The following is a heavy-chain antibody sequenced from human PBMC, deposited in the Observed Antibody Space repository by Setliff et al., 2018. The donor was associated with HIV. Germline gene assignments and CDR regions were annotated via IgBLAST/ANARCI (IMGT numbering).Heavy chain of an antibody. Sequence: PSETLSLTCSVSGGSFSGHYWSWIRQPPGKGLEWIGYIYIYNSGSTNYHPSLTSRVTISVDTSRNQFSLKLTSVTAADTAIYYCARGVNFDYWGQGTQFTVSS. CDR3: ARGVNFDY. CDR1: GGSFSGHY. J-gene: IGHJ4*02. CDR2: IYIYNSGST. D-gene: IGHD3-3*01. V-gene: IGHV4-59*11.